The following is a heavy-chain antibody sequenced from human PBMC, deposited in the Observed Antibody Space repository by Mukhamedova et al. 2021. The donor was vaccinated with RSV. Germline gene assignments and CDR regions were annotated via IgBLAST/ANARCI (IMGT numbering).Heavy chain of an antibody. D-gene: IGHD4-17*01. CDR3: ARDRNDYGDSLLWN. J-gene: IGHJ4*02. CDR2: ISSSSSYT. V-gene: IGHV3-11*06. Sequence: IRQAPGKGLEWVSYISSSSSYTNYADSVKGRFTISRDNAKNSLYLQMNSLRAEDTAVYYCARDRNDYGDSLLWNWGQGTLVTVSS.